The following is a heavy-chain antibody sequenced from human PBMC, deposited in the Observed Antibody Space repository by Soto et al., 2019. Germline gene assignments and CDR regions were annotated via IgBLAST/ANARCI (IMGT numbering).Heavy chain of an antibody. CDR3: ARAIAFDIDY. Sequence: QVHLLQSGAEVQKPGASVKVSCKTSGYTFNDFGIAWVRQAPGLGLEWLGWIYSKAGKMNFAPKFQNRVIMTTDTSTSTAFMELTSLTFDDSAIYFCARAIAFDIDYWCQGTLVTVS. V-gene: IGHV1-18*01. CDR1: GYTFNDFG. D-gene: IGHD2-15*01. CDR2: IYSKAGKM. J-gene: IGHJ4*02.